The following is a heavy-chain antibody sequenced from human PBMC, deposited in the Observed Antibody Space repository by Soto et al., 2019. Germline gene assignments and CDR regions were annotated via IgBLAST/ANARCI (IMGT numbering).Heavy chain of an antibody. Sequence: WASVKVSCKASGYPFTGYYIHWVRQAPGQGLEWMGWINPNSGVTNYAQKFQGRVTMTRDTSISTAYMELSSLISDDTAVYYCAKEYKLLGDYHWFDHWGQGTLVTVSS. J-gene: IGHJ5*02. CDR3: AKEYKLLGDYHWFDH. CDR2: INPNSGVT. V-gene: IGHV1-2*02. CDR1: GYPFTGYY. D-gene: IGHD2-2*01.